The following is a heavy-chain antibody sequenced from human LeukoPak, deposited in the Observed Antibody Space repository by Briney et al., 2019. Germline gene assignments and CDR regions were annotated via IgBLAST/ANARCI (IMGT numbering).Heavy chain of an antibody. CDR3: TRDQYYSDNSGYPSDV. Sequence: GGSLRLSCAASGFTFSVYNMHWVRKAPGKGLEWVSFISGSSSDIYYADSVKGRFTISRDNAKNSLYLQMNSLRAEDTATYYCTRDQYYSDNSGYPSDVWGQGTVVTASS. D-gene: IGHD3-22*01. CDR1: GFTFSVYN. CDR2: ISGSSSDI. J-gene: IGHJ3*01. V-gene: IGHV3-21*06.